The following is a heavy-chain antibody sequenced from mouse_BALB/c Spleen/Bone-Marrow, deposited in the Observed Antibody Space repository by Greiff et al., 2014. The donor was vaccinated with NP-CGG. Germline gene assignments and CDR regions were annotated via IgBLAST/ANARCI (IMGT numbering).Heavy chain of an antibody. J-gene: IGHJ2*01. D-gene: IGHD2-14*01. CDR1: GFNIKDTY. Sequence: VQLQQSGAELVKPGASAKLSCTASGFNIKDTYMHWVKQRPEQGLEWIGRVDPANGNTKYDPKFQGKATITADTSSNTAYLQLSSLTSEDTAVYYCARYRLETYFDYWGQGTTLTVSS. V-gene: IGHV14-3*02. CDR2: VDPANGNT. CDR3: ARYRLETYFDY.